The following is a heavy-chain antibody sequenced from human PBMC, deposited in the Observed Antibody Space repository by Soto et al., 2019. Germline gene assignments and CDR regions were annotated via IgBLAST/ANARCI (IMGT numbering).Heavy chain of an antibody. D-gene: IGHD2-2*01. CDR3: AKQMIDCSSTSCYGRLDY. Sequence: SGTLSLTCAVSGGSISSSNWWSWVRQPPGKGLEWIGEIYHSGSTNYNPSLKSRVTISVDKSKNQFSLKLSSVTAADTAVYYCAKQMIDCSSTSCYGRLDYWGQGTLVTVSS. V-gene: IGHV4-4*02. CDR1: GGSISSSNW. CDR2: IYHSGST. J-gene: IGHJ4*02.